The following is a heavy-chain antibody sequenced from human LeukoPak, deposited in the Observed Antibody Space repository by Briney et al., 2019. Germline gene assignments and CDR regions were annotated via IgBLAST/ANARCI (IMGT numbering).Heavy chain of an antibody. J-gene: IGHJ3*02. CDR2: IYTSGST. CDR1: GGSISSYY. D-gene: IGHD3-22*01. V-gene: IGHV4-4*07. Sequence: SETLSLTCTVSGGSISSYYWSWIRQPAGKGLEWIGRIYTSGSTNYNPSLKSRVTMSVDTSKNQFSLKLSSVTAADTAGYYCARVPYYYDSSGYYLLDAFDIWGQGTMVTVSS. CDR3: ARVPYYYDSSGYYLLDAFDI.